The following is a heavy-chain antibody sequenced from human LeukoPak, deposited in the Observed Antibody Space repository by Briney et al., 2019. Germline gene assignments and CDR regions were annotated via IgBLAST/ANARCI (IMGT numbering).Heavy chain of an antibody. Sequence: GGSLRLSCVVSGFTFSSYWMTWVRQAPGKGLEWVASIKQDGSDKNNVDSVKGRFTISRDNAKNSLYLQMNNLTAEDTAIYYCASRLYSSSWYPGYWGQGTLVTVSS. D-gene: IGHD6-13*01. CDR2: IKQDGSDK. CDR3: ASRLYSSSWYPGY. V-gene: IGHV3-7*01. J-gene: IGHJ4*02. CDR1: GFTFSSYW.